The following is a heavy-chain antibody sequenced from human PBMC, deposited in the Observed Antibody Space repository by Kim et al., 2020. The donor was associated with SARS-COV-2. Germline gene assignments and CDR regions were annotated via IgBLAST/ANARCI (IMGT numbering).Heavy chain of an antibody. CDR1: GFTFSSYA. CDR3: ARDGDIVVVNYFDY. Sequence: GGSLRLSCAASGFTFSSYAMHWVRQAPGKGLEWVAVISYDGSNKYYADSVKGRFTISRDNSKNTLYLQMNSLRAEDTAVYYCARDGDIVVVNYFDYWGQGTLVTVSS. V-gene: IGHV3-30*04. D-gene: IGHD3-22*01. CDR2: ISYDGSNK. J-gene: IGHJ4*02.